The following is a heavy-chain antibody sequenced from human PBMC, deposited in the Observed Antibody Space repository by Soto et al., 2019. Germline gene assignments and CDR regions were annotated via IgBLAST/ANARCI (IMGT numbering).Heavy chain of an antibody. V-gene: IGHV1-46*01. CDR2: IDPTHGST. Sequence: ASVKVSCKAAGYTFTTYYMHWVRQAPGQGLEWMGVIDPTHGSTTYAQKFQGRVTMTSDTSTNTVYMELSSLKSEDTAVYYCARVPYDTTGYYAFWGQGTLVTV. D-gene: IGHD3-22*01. J-gene: IGHJ4*02. CDR3: ARVPYDTTGYYAF. CDR1: GYTFTTYY.